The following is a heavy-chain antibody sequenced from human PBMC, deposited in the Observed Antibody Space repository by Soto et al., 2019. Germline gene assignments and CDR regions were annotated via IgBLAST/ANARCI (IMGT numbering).Heavy chain of an antibody. Sequence: QVQLVQSGEELKKPGSSVTGSCKASGGTFSSYATSWVRQAPGQGREWMGGVIPIFGTANYAQKFQGRVIITSVEATSKDYIELRSLRSAALAVYYCPRGLGAYRYYYYGMAVFGHGTMVTVSS. CDR1: GGTFSSYA. V-gene: IGHV1-69*01. CDR3: PRGLGAYRYYYYGMAV. CDR2: VIPIFGTA. J-gene: IGHJ6*01. D-gene: IGHD4-17*01.